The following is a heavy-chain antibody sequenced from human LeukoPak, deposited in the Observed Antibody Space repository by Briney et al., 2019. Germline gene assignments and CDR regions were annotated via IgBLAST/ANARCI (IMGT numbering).Heavy chain of an antibody. Sequence: GGSLRLSCAASGFTFSDCYMSWIRQAPGKGLEWVSYISSSGSTIYYADSVKGRFTISRDNAKNSLYLQMNSLRAEDTAVYYCASFYDILTGYDYWGQGTLVTVSS. CDR2: ISSSGSTI. J-gene: IGHJ4*02. CDR3: ASFYDILTGYDY. V-gene: IGHV3-11*01. CDR1: GFTFSDCY. D-gene: IGHD3-9*01.